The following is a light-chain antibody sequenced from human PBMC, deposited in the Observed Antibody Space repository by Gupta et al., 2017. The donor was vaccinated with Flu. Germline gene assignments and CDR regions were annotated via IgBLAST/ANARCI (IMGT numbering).Light chain of an antibody. J-gene: IGKJ4*01. CDR2: DAS. CDR3: QQYDNLPLT. CDR1: QDISNY. V-gene: IGKV1-33*01. Sequence: DIQMTQSPSSLSASVGDRVTITCQASQDISNYLNWYPQKPGKAPKLLIYDASNWETGVPSRFSGSGSGTDFTFTISSLQPEDIATYYCQQYDNLPLTFGGGTKVEIK.